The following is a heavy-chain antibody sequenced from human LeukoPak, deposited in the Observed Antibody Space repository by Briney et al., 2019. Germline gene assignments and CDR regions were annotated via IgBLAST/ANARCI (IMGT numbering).Heavy chain of an antibody. Sequence: GGSLRLSCAASGFTVSSNYMSWVRQAPGKGLEWVSVIYSGGSTYYADSVKGRFTISRDNSKNTLYLQMNSLRAEDAAVYYCARGRGYSGYDLGYWGQGTLVTVSS. D-gene: IGHD5-12*01. J-gene: IGHJ4*02. CDR2: IYSGGST. CDR1: GFTVSSNY. V-gene: IGHV3-53*01. CDR3: ARGRGYSGYDLGY.